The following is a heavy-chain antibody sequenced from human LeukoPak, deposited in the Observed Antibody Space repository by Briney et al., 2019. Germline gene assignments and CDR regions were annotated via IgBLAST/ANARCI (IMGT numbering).Heavy chain of an antibody. J-gene: IGHJ5*02. CDR1: GYTFTSYG. CDR3: ARDYLIAAAVGNWFDP. V-gene: IGHV1-69*05. CDR2: IIPIFGTT. D-gene: IGHD6-13*01. Sequence: SVKVSCKASGYTFTSYGISWVRQAPGQGLEWMGRIIPIFGTTNYAQKFQGRVTITTDESTSTAYMELSSLRSEDTAVYYCARDYLIAAAVGNWFDPWGQGTLVTVSS.